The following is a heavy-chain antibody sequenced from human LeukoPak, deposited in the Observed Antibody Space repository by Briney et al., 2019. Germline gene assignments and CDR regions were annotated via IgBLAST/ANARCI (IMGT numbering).Heavy chain of an antibody. Sequence: SETLSLTCTVSGGSISSSSYYWGWIRPPPGKGLEWIGSIYYSGSTYYNPSLKSRVTISVDTSKNQFSLKLSSVTAADTAVYYCATRRITMVRGVIANDAFDIWGQGTMVTVSS. CDR3: ATRRITMVRGVIANDAFDI. V-gene: IGHV4-39*01. CDR1: GGSISSSSYY. J-gene: IGHJ3*02. D-gene: IGHD3-10*01. CDR2: IYYSGST.